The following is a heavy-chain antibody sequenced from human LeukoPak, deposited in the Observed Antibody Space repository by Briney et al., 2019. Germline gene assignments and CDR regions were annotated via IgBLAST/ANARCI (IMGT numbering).Heavy chain of an antibody. D-gene: IGHD1-1*01. Sequence: PGGSLRLSCAASGFTFSSYWMSWVRQAPGKGLEWVANIKQDGSEKYYVDSVKGRFTISRDNAKNSLYLQMNFLRTEDKALYYCAKGSGTYQDPFDHWGQGILVTVSS. CDR1: GFTFSSYW. V-gene: IGHV3-7*03. CDR3: AKGSGTYQDPFDH. CDR2: IKQDGSEK. J-gene: IGHJ4*02.